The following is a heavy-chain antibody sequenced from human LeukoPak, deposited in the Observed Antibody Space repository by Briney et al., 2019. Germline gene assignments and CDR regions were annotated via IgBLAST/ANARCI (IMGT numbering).Heavy chain of an antibody. V-gene: IGHV1-2*02. CDR1: GCTFTGYY. CDR3: AREWGVNTAMVTDY. J-gene: IGHJ4*02. Sequence: ASVTDTCQATGCTFTGYYMHWVRQPPGQGLDWMGWINPNSGGTNYAQKFQGRVTMTRDTSISTAYMELSRLRSDDTAVYYCAREWGVNTAMVTDYWGQGTLVTVSS. CDR2: INPNSGGT. D-gene: IGHD5-18*01.